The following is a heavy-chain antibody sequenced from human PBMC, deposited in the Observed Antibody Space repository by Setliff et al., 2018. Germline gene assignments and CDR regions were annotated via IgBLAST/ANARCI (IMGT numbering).Heavy chain of an antibody. CDR3: ARVGGPSMTTLDY. V-gene: IGHV3-74*01. J-gene: IGHJ4*02. CDR2: MNADGSIT. D-gene: IGHD4-17*01. Sequence: PGGSLRLSCAASGFTFDDYGMSWVRQAPGKGLVWVSRMNADGSITIYADSVKGRFTISRDNAKNTLYLQMSSLRAEDTAVYYCARVGGPSMTTLDYWGQGTLVTVSS. CDR1: GFTFDDYG.